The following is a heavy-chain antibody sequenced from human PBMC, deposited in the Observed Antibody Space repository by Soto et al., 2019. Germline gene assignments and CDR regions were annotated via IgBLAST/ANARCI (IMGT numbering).Heavy chain of an antibody. Sequence: QDQLVQSGAEVKKPGASVKVSCKASGGTFSSHTFSWVRQAPGQGLQWMGRISPALGTATYAQKVQGRVTFTADESATTVYMDLNSLRSEGTAVYYCARPDFGDYWYFDLWGRGTLVTVSS. CDR3: ARPDFGDYWYFDL. D-gene: IGHD4-17*01. J-gene: IGHJ2*01. CDR1: GGTFSSHT. V-gene: IGHV1-69*08. CDR2: ISPALGTA.